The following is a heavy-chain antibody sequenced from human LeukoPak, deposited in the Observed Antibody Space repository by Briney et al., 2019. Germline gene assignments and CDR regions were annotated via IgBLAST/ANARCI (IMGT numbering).Heavy chain of an antibody. D-gene: IGHD2-2*01. V-gene: IGHV3-21*01. CDR1: GFTFSSYS. CDR3: AREPEYCSSTSCYDYYGMDV. Sequence: GGSLRLTCAASGFTFSSYSMNWVRQAPGKGLEWVSSISSSSSYIYYADSVKGRFTISRDNAKNSLYLQMNSLRAEDTAVYYCAREPEYCSSTSCYDYYGMDVWGQGTTVTVSS. J-gene: IGHJ6*02. CDR2: ISSSSSYI.